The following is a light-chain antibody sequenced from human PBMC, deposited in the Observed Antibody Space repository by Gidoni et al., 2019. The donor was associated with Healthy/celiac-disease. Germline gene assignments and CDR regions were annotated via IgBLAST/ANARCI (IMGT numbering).Light chain of an antibody. V-gene: IGKV1-39*01. Sequence: DIQMTESPSSLSASVGDRVTITCRASQSISRYLNWYQQKPGKAPKLLIYAASSLQSGVPSSFSCSGSGTDFTLTLSSLQPEDFATYYCQQSYSTLSITLGQGTRLEIK. CDR2: AAS. CDR3: QQSYSTLSIT. CDR1: QSISRY. J-gene: IGKJ5*01.